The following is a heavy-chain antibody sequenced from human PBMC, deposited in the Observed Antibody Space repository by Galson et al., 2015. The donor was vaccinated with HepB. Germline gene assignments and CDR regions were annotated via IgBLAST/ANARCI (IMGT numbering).Heavy chain of an antibody. V-gene: IGHV3-23*01. CDR3: APRPYGGAGVVTALDY. CDR2: ISDSGYNT. Sequence: SLRLSCAVSGSTFRSFGMYWVRQAPGKELEFVSGISDSGYNTYYADFVKGRFTISRDNSKNMLYLQMNSLRAEDTAVYYCAPRPYGGAGVVTALDYWGQGTLVTVSS. J-gene: IGHJ4*02. D-gene: IGHD1-26*01. CDR1: GSTFRSFG.